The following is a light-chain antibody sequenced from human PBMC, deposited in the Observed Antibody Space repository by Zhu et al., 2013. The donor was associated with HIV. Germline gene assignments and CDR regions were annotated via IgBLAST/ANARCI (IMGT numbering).Light chain of an antibody. Sequence: EIVLTQSPGTLSVSPGERVTLSCRASQSVANSLAWYQQKPGQAPRLLIFGASSRATGIPDRFSGSGSETDFTLTISRLEPEDFAVYYCQQYGSSPSYTFGQGTKLEIK. CDR2: GAS. J-gene: IGKJ2*01. CDR1: QSVANS. CDR3: QQYGSSPSYT. V-gene: IGKV3-20*01.